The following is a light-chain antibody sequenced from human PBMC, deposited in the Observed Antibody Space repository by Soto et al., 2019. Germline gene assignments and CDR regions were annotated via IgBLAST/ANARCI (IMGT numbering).Light chain of an antibody. CDR3: HQRSNWPPWT. Sequence: EIVLTQSPATLSLSPGERATLSCRASQRFSSYLAWYQHKPGQAPRLLIYDASNRATGIPARFSGSGSGTDFTLTISRLEPEDFTVYYCHQRSNWPPWTFGQGTKVAIK. CDR2: DAS. J-gene: IGKJ1*01. CDR1: QRFSSY. V-gene: IGKV3-11*01.